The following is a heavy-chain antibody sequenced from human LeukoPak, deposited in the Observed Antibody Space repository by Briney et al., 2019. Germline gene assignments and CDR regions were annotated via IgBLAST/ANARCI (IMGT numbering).Heavy chain of an antibody. Sequence: PSETLSLTCTVSGGSISSYHWSWIRQPPGKGLEWIGNIYYSGSSNYNPSLKSRVTISVDTSKIQFSLKLSSVTAADTAVYYCARLVSGYEMATWVHWGQGTLVTVSS. CDR2: IYYSGSS. J-gene: IGHJ4*02. CDR3: ARLVSGYEMATWVH. V-gene: IGHV4-59*01. CDR1: GGSISSYH. D-gene: IGHD5-12*01.